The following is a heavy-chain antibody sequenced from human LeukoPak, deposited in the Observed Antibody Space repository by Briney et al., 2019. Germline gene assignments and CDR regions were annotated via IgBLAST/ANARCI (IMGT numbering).Heavy chain of an antibody. V-gene: IGHV1-8*03. CDR1: GYTFTSYD. CDR2: MNPNSGNT. Sequence: ASVKVSCKASGYTFTSYDINWVRQATGQGLEWVGWMNPNSGNTGYAQKFQGRVTITRNTSISTAYMELSSLRSEDTAVYYCARGQRTEAGRFDPWGQGTLVTVSS. J-gene: IGHJ5*02. CDR3: ARGQRTEAGRFDP. D-gene: IGHD1-1*01.